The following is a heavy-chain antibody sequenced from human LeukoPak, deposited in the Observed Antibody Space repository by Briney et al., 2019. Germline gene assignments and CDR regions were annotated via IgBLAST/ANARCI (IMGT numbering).Heavy chain of an antibody. CDR2: INHSGST. D-gene: IGHD1-7*01. Sequence: SETLSLTCAVYGGSFSGYYWSWIRQPPGKGLEWIGEINHSGSTNYNPSLKSRVTISVVTSKNQFSLKLSSVTAADTAVYYCARRLTGTPRGYFDYWGQGTLVTVSS. CDR1: GGSFSGYY. V-gene: IGHV4-34*01. J-gene: IGHJ4*02. CDR3: ARRLTGTPRGYFDY.